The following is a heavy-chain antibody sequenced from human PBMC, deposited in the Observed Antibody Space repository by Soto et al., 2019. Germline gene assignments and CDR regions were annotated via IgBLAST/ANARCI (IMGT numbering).Heavy chain of an antibody. Sequence: GGSLRLSCAASGFTFSSYAMSWVRQAPGKGLEWVSAISGSGGSTYYADSVKGRFTISRDNSKNTLYLQMNSLRAEDTAVYYCAKPGYCSGGSCYAFDIWGQGTMVTVSS. D-gene: IGHD2-15*01. J-gene: IGHJ3*02. CDR3: AKPGYCSGGSCYAFDI. CDR2: ISGSGGST. CDR1: GFTFSSYA. V-gene: IGHV3-23*01.